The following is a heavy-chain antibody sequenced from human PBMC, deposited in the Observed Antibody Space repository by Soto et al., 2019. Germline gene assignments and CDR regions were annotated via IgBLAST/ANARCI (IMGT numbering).Heavy chain of an antibody. J-gene: IGHJ4*02. CDR1: GFTFSAYG. Sequence: QVQLVESGGGVVQPGRSLRLSCAASGFTFSAYGMHWVRQAPGKGLEWLAMIYYDGNNKYYADSVEGRFTISRDNSKNTLYLQMSSLRAEDTAVYYCVRVGGTVTSDYWGQGTLVTVSS. D-gene: IGHD4-17*01. V-gene: IGHV3-33*01. CDR2: IYYDGNNK. CDR3: VRVGGTVTSDY.